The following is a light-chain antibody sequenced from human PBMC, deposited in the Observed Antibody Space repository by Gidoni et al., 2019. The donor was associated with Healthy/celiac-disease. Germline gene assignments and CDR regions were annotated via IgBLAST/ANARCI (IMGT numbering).Light chain of an antibody. CDR1: SSDVGSYNL. J-gene: IGLJ2*01. Sequence: QSALTQPASVSGSPGQSITISCTGTSSDVGSYNLVSWYQHHPGKAPKLMSYEGSKRPSGVSNRFSGSKSGNTASLTISGLQAEDEADYYCCSYAGSSTFVFGGGTKLTVL. V-gene: IGLV2-23*03. CDR2: EGS. CDR3: CSYAGSSTFV.